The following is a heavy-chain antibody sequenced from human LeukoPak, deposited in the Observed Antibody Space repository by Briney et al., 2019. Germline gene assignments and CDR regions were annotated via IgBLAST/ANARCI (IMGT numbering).Heavy chain of an antibody. V-gene: IGHV1-2*02. D-gene: IGHD2-2*02. Sequence: GASVKVSCKASGYTFTGYYIHWVRQAPGQGLEWMGWISPNSGGTNYAQKLQGRVTMTRDTSISTAYMELSSLRSDDTAVYYCARGCSSTTCYTSGFDYWGQGTLVTVSS. CDR2: ISPNSGGT. CDR3: ARGCSSTTCYTSGFDY. J-gene: IGHJ4*02. CDR1: GYTFTGYY.